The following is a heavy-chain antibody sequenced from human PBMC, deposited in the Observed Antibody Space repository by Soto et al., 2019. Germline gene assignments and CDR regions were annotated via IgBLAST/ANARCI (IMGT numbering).Heavy chain of an antibody. CDR2: IKRDGSEK. CDR3: VRDVWEGGAVFGSNTYSYYHGMDV. CDR1: GFTFSSYW. J-gene: IGHJ6*02. V-gene: IGHV3-7*05. D-gene: IGHD3-16*01. Sequence: EVQLVESGGGLVQPGGSLRVSCAASGFTFSSYWMSWVRQAPGKGLQWVANIKRDGSEKYYVDSVKGRFIISRDNAKNSLYLQMNSLRVEDTAVYYCVRDVWEGGAVFGSNTYSYYHGMDVWGQGTTVTVSS.